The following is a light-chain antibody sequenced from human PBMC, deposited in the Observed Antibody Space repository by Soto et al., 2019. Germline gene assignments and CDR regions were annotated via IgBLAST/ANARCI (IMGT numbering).Light chain of an antibody. Sequence: EIFMTQSPATLSVSQWERATLSWGASQSVSSNLAWYQQKPGQAPRLLIYGASSRATGIPDRFSGSGSGTDFTLTISRLEPEDFAVYYCQQYGSSLWTFGQGTKVDIK. CDR3: QQYGSSLWT. CDR1: QSVSSN. CDR2: GAS. J-gene: IGKJ1*01. V-gene: IGKV3-20*01.